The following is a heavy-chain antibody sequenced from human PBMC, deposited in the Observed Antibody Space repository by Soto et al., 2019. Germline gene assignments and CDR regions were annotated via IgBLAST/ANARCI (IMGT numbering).Heavy chain of an antibody. CDR2: ISGGGGST. J-gene: IGHJ4*02. D-gene: IGHD4-17*01. V-gene: IGHV3-23*01. CDR1: GFTFSSYA. CDR3: AKGRDYDDSYFDY. Sequence: SLRLSCAVSGFTFSSYAMSWVRQAPGKGLEWVSIISGGGGSTYYADSVRGRFIISRDNFRTTLSLQMSRLRAEDTAVYYCAKGRDYDDSYFDYWGQGTLVTVSS.